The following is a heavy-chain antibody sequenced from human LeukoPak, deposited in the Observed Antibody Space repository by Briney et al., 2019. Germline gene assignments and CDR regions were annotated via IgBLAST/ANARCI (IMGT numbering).Heavy chain of an antibody. CDR3: ARDRGIAARPTGVFDY. J-gene: IGHJ4*02. V-gene: IGHV3-21*01. Sequence: GGSLRLSCAASGFTFSSYSMNWVRQAPGKGLEWVSSISSSSYIYYADSVKGRFTISRDNAKNSLYLQMNSLRAEDTAVYYCARDRGIAARPTGVFDYWGQGTLVTVSS. D-gene: IGHD6-6*01. CDR1: GFTFSSYS. CDR2: ISSSSYI.